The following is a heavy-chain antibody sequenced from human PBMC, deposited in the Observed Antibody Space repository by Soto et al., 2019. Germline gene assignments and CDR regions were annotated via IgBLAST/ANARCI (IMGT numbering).Heavy chain of an antibody. CDR3: AGDLTYYDILTGYSNPIYYYGMDV. J-gene: IGHJ6*02. CDR2: IYYSGST. V-gene: IGHV4-31*03. Sequence: SETLSLTCTVSGGSISSGGYYWSWIRQHPGKGLEWIGYIYYSGSTYYNPSLKSRVTISVDTSKNQFSLKLSSVTAADTAVYYCAGDLTYYDILTGYSNPIYYYGMDVWGQGTTVTVSS. D-gene: IGHD3-9*01. CDR1: GGSISSGGYY.